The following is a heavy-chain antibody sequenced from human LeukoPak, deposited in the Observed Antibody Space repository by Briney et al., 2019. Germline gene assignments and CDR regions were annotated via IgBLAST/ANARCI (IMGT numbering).Heavy chain of an antibody. D-gene: IGHD3-22*01. CDR1: GFTFSGSA. CDR2: IRSKANSYAT. Sequence: GGSLKLSCAASGFTFSGSAMHWVRQASGKGLEWVGRIRSKANSYATAYAASVKGRFTISRDDSKNTAYLQMNSLKTEDTAVYYCTRHLRDSSGYYFFDYWGQGTLVTVSS. V-gene: IGHV3-73*01. J-gene: IGHJ4*02. CDR3: TRHLRDSSGYYFFDY.